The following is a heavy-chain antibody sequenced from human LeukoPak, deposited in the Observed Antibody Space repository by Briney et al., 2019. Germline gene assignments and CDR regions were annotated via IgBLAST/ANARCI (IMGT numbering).Heavy chain of an antibody. V-gene: IGHV4-34*01. CDR1: GGSFNVYY. D-gene: IGHD6-19*01. CDR2: INHSGST. CDR3: ARVAVAGTDPGAFDI. Sequence: SETLSLTCAVYGGSFNVYYWSWIRQPPWKGLEWIGEINHSGSTNYNPSLKSRVTLSVDTSKNQFSLKLSSVTAADTAVYYCARVAVAGTDPGAFDIWGQGTMVTVSS. J-gene: IGHJ3*02.